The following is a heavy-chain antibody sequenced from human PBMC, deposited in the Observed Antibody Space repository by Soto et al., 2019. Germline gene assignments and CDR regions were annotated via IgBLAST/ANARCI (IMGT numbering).Heavy chain of an antibody. V-gene: IGHV4-34*01. Sequence: SETLSLTCAVYGGSFSGYYWSWIRQPPGKGLEWIGEINHSGSTNYNPSLKSRVTISVDTSKNQFSLKLSSVTAADTAVYYCARRSYYGSGSLNWFDPWGQGTLVTVSS. D-gene: IGHD3-10*01. CDR3: ARRSYYGSGSLNWFDP. CDR2: INHSGST. CDR1: GGSFSGYY. J-gene: IGHJ5*02.